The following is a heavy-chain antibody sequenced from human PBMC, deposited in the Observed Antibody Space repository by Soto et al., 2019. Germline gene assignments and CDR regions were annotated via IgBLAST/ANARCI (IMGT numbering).Heavy chain of an antibody. CDR2: TWYDGSNT. CDR3: ARAAATFYHYYGMDV. D-gene: IGHD2-15*01. CDR1: GFTFSSYD. Sequence: QVQLVESGGDVVQPGRSLRLSCAASGFTFSSYDMHWVRQAPGKGLEWVALTWYDGSNTHCADSVKGRFTISRDNSKTTLHLQMNSLRAEDTAVYYCARAAATFYHYYGMDVWGQGTTVTVSS. J-gene: IGHJ6*02. V-gene: IGHV3-33*01.